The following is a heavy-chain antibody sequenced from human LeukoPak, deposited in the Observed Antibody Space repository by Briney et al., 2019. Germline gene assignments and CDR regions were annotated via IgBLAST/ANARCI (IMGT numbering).Heavy chain of an antibody. CDR2: IYSGGST. J-gene: IGHJ6*02. CDR3: AKDRQQLTYYYGMDV. Sequence: GGSLRLSCAASGFTVSSNNMSWVRQAPGKGLEWVSVIYSGGSTYYADSVKGRFTISRDNSKNTLYLQMNSLRAEDTAVYYCAKDRQQLTYYYGMDVWGQGTTVTVSS. D-gene: IGHD6-13*01. V-gene: IGHV3-66*01. CDR1: GFTVSSNN.